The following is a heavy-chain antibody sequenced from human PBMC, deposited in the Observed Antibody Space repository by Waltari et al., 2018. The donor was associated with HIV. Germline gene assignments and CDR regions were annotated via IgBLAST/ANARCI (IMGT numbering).Heavy chain of an antibody. CDR2: IYYSGST. V-gene: IGHV4-39*01. CDR1: GGSISSSRYY. Sequence: QLQLQAPGPGLVKPSGTLSLTCPVSGGSISSSRYYWGWLRRPPGKGVEWIGGIYYSGSTYYNPSLKSRVTISVDTSKNQFSLKLSSVTAADTAVYYCARHRGYSYGPYYFDDWGQGTLVTVSS. J-gene: IGHJ4*02. D-gene: IGHD5-18*01. CDR3: ARHRGYSYGPYYFDD.